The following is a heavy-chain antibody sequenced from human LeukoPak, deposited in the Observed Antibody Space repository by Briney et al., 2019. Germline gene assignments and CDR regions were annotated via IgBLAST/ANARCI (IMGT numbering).Heavy chain of an antibody. CDR1: GFTFSSYA. CDR3: AREGTYDFWSGYTNYYYYGMDV. D-gene: IGHD3-3*01. CDR2: ISYDGSNK. J-gene: IGHJ6*02. V-gene: IGHV3-30-3*01. Sequence: PGGSLRLSCAASGFTFSSYAMHWVRQAPGKGLEWVAAISYDGSNKYYADSVKGRFTISRDNSKNTLYLQMNSLRAEDTAVYYCAREGTYDFWSGYTNYYYYGMDVWGQGTTVTVSS.